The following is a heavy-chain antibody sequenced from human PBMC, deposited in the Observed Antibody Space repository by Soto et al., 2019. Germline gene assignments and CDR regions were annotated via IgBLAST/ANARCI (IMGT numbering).Heavy chain of an antibody. CDR1: GGTFSSYT. D-gene: IGHD1-26*01. V-gene: IGHV1-69*01. Sequence: QVQLVQSGAEVKKPGSSVKDSCKASGGTFSSYTITWVRQAPGQGLEWMGGIIPLFGTANYPQKFQGRVTITADESTSTAYMELSSLRSEDTAVYYYARDSGSGDNWFDPWGQGTLVTVSS. CDR3: ARDSGSGDNWFDP. CDR2: IIPLFGTA. J-gene: IGHJ5*02.